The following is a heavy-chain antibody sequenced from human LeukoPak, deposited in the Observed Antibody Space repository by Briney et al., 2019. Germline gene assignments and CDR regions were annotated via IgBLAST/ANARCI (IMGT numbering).Heavy chain of an antibody. CDR2: MNPNSGNT. J-gene: IGHJ6*03. V-gene: IGHV1-8*01. CDR3: ARVRGGYDFAAGYYYYYMDV. Sequence: ASVKVSCKASRYSFTSYDINWVRQAPGQGLEWMGWMNPNSGNTGYAQKFQARVTMTRNTSITTAYMELSSLRSEDTAVYYCARVRGGYDFAAGYYYYYMDVWGKGTTVTVSS. CDR1: RYSFTSYD. D-gene: IGHD5-12*01.